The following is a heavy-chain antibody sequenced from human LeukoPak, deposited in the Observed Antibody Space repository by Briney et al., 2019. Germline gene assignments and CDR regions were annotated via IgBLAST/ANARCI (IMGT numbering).Heavy chain of an antibody. CDR1: GFTFSSYA. D-gene: IGHD6-13*01. CDR3: ARTPSSNWYYFDY. V-gene: IGHV3-30-3*01. J-gene: IGHJ4*02. Sequence: GGSLRLSCAASGFTFSSYAMHWVRQAPGKGLEWVTVISYDGSNKYYADSVKGRFTISRDNSKNTLYLQMNSLRAKDTAVYYCARTPSSNWYYFDYWGQGTLVTVSS. CDR2: ISYDGSNK.